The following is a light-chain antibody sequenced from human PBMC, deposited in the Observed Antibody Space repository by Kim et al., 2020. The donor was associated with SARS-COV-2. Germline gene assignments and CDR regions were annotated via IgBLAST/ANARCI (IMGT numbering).Light chain of an antibody. CDR2: DVK. CDR1: SSDVGGYNF. CDR3: SSYTNSQNVI. J-gene: IGLJ2*01. Sequence: QSALTQPASVSGSPGQSITISCTGTSSDVGGYNFVSWYQQRPGKAPQLMIYDVKYRPSGVSNRFSGPKSVNTASLTISGRQAEDEAGYYCSSYTNSQNVIFGGGTQLTVL. V-gene: IGLV2-14*03.